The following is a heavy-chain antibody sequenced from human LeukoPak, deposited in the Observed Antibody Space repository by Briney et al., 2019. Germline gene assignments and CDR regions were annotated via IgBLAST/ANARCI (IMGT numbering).Heavy chain of an antibody. CDR3: AREVTYCSSTSCRVFDP. CDR1: GGSISSYY. J-gene: IGHJ5*02. V-gene: IGHV4-4*07. CDR2: IYTSGST. Sequence: PSETLSLTCTVSGGSISSYYWSWIRQPAGKGLEWIGRIYTSGSTNYNPSLKSRVTMSVDTSKNQFSLKLSSVTAADTAVYYCAREVTYCSSTSCRVFDPWGQGTLVTVSS. D-gene: IGHD2-2*01.